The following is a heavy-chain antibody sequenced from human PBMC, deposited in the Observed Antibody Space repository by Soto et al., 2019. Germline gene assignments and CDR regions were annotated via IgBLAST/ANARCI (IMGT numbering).Heavy chain of an antibody. J-gene: IGHJ6*01. CDR2: IYWNADP. Sequence: ESGPTLVNPTETLTLTCTFSGFSLSTRGMGVAWMRQRPGRALEWLPLIYWNADPRYSPSLKSRLTITKHTTKNRVALRMTILDPVARGRYYGWHSTPEYDMEVGEPGTMVAVSS. V-gene: IGHV2-5*04. D-gene: IGHD2-2*01. CDR3: WHSTPEYDMEV. CDR1: GFSLSTRGMG.